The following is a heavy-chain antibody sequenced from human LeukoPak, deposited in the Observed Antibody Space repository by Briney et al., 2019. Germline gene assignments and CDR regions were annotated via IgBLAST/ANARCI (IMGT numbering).Heavy chain of an antibody. J-gene: IGHJ6*03. Sequence: ASVKVSCKASGYTFTGYYMHWVRQAPGQGLEWMGRINPNSGGANYAQKFQGRVTMTRDTSISTAYIELSRLRSEDTAVYYCARGYGDYIGYYYYYYYMDVWGKGTTVTVSS. CDR3: ARGYGDYIGYYYYYYYMDV. CDR1: GYTFTGYY. D-gene: IGHD4-17*01. V-gene: IGHV1-2*06. CDR2: INPNSGGA.